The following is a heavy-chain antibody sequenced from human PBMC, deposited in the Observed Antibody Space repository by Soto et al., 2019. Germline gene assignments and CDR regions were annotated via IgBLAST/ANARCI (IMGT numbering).Heavy chain of an antibody. D-gene: IGHD3-10*01. CDR2: ISRGSSYI. Sequence: GGSLRLSCAASGFTFSSYSMNWVRQAPGKGLEWVSSISRGSSYIYYADSVKGLFTISRDNAKNSLYLQMNSLRAGDTAVYYCAGDKRPSGVDYWGPGTLVTVSS. CDR1: GFTFSSYS. J-gene: IGHJ4*02. V-gene: IGHV3-21*01. CDR3: AGDKRPSGVDY.